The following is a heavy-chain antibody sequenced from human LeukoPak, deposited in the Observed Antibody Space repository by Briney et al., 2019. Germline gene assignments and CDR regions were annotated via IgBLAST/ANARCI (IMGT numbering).Heavy chain of an antibody. CDR1: GGSISSSSYY. D-gene: IGHD3-3*01. J-gene: IGHJ5*02. CDR2: TYYSGST. CDR3: TRDRITIFGVVRGGSWFDP. V-gene: IGHV4-39*07. Sequence: SETLSLTCTVSGGSISSSSYYWGWIRQPPGKGLEWIGSTYYSGSTYYNPSLKSRVTISVDTSKNQFSLKLSSVTAADTAVYYCTRDRITIFGVVRGGSWFDPWGQGTLVTVSS.